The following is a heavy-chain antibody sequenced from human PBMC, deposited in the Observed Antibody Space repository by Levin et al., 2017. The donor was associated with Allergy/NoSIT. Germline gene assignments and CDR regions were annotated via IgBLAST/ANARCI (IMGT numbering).Heavy chain of an antibody. J-gene: IGHJ3*01. CDR1: GYSSLSHW. CDR2: LYPGDSDT. Sequence: GESLKISCKGSGYSSLSHWIGWVRQMPGKGLEWMGILYPGDSDTRYSPSFQGQVTISADQSINTAYLPCSRLRASDTAMYDCAGQGNGVQYAFDVWGQGTMVTVSS. CDR3: AGQGNGVQYAFDV. V-gene: IGHV5-51*01. D-gene: IGHD4-17*01.